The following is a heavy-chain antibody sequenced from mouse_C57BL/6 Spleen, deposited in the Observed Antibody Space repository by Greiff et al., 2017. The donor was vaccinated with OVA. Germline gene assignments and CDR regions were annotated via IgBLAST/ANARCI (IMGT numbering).Heavy chain of an antibody. V-gene: IGHV1-80*01. CDR2: IYPGDGDT. D-gene: IGHD2-4*01. CDR1: GYAFSSYW. CDR3: ARPGDYAWFAY. Sequence: VQLQQSGAELVKPGASVKISCNASGYAFSSYWMNWVKQRPGKGLEWIGQIYPGDGDTNYNGKFKGKATLTADKSSSTAYMQLSSLTSEYSAVYCCARPGDYAWFAYWGQGTLVTVSA. J-gene: IGHJ3*01.